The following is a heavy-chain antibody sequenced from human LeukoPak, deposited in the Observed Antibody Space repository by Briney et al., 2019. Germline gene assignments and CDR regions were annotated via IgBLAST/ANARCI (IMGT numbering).Heavy chain of an antibody. CDR2: ISGYGNT. D-gene: IGHD2-8*02. Sequence: ASVKVSCKASGGTFSSNAISWVRQAPGQGLEFVGWISGYGNTEYEQKFQGRVTMTMDTSTSTAYMYLTGLRSDDTAVYYCGRFGTGYVDYWGQGTLVTVSS. CDR3: GRFGTGYVDY. J-gene: IGHJ4*02. CDR1: GGTFSSNA. V-gene: IGHV1-18*01.